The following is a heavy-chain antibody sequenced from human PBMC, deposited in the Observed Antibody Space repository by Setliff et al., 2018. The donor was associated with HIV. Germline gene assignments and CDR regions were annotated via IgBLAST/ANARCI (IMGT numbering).Heavy chain of an antibody. Sequence: KLSETLSLTCAVYGGSFSDYYWSWIRQPPGKGLEWIGEINHSGSTNYNPSLKRRVTISVDTSKNQFSLKLNSVTAADTAVYYCARVRLELRQYWFDSWGQGSPVTVSS. CDR1: GGSFSDYY. CDR2: INHSGST. D-gene: IGHD1-7*01. V-gene: IGHV4-34*01. J-gene: IGHJ5*01. CDR3: ARVRLELRQYWFDS.